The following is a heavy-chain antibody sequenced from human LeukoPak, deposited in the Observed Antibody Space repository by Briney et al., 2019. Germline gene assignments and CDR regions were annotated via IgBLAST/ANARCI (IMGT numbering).Heavy chain of an antibody. D-gene: IGHD5-18*01. J-gene: IGHJ4*02. Sequence: GASVTVSCKASGYTFTRYAIHWVRQAPGQRLEWMGWINAGNGNTKYSENFQGRVTITRDTSASTAYMELSSLRSGDTAVYYCARGWYTAIVTPTDYWGQGTLVTVSS. CDR3: ARGWYTAIVTPTDY. CDR2: INAGNGNT. V-gene: IGHV1-3*01. CDR1: GYTFTRYA.